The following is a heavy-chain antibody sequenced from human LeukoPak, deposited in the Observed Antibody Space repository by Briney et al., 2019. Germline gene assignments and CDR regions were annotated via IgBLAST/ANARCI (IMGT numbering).Heavy chain of an antibody. CDR1: GGSISSGGYY. CDR2: IYYSGST. J-gene: IGHJ4*02. CDR3: ARLVVPAAARFDY. D-gene: IGHD2-2*01. V-gene: IGHV4-31*03. Sequence: SQTLSLTCTVSGGSISSGGYYWSWIRQHPGKGLEWIGYIYYSGSTYYNPSLKSRVTISVDTSKNQFSLKLSSVTAADTAVYYCARLVVPAAARFDYWGQGTLVTGSS.